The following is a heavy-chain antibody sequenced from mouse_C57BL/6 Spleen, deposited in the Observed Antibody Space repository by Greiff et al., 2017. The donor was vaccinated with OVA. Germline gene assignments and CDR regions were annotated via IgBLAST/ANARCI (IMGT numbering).Heavy chain of an antibody. V-gene: IGHV5-4*03. J-gene: IGHJ2*01. CDR1: GFTFSSYA. CDR2: ISDGGSYT. Sequence: EVKLMESGGDLVKPGGSLKLSCAASGFTFSSYAMSWVRQTPEKRLEWVATISDGGSYTYYPDNVKGRFTISRDNAKNNLYLQMSHLKSEDTAMYYCARAPNYYFDDWGQGTTLTVSS. CDR3: ARAPNYYFDD. D-gene: IGHD4-1*01.